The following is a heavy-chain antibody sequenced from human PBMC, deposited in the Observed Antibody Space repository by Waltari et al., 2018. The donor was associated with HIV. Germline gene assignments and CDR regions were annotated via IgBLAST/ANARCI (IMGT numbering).Heavy chain of an antibody. D-gene: IGHD3-3*01. CDR3: AWTRVKTPQVDSWFDP. J-gene: IGHJ5*02. V-gene: IGHV1-69*01. CDR2: NIPMGGTP. Sequence: QVQLMQSGAEVKRPGSSVTVSCKASRGTFNTYGIAWVRQAPGQGLVWMGGNIPMGGTPNYAPQFDGRLTLSADESTTTAYMDLTDRTYDDTAVYFCAWTRVKTPQVDSWFDPWGRGTLVTV. CDR1: RGTFNTYG.